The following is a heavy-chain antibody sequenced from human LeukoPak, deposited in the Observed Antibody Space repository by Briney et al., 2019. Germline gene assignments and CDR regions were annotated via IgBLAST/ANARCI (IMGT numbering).Heavy chain of an antibody. Sequence: GGSLRLSCAASGFNFSSYSMNWVRQAPGKGLEWVSSISSSSSYIYYADSVKGRFTISRDNAKNSLYLQMNSLRAEDTAVYYCASPLAGYSGYDRDYWGQGTLVTVSS. CDR1: GFNFSSYS. D-gene: IGHD5-12*01. V-gene: IGHV3-21*01. CDR3: ASPLAGYSGYDRDY. CDR2: ISSSSSYI. J-gene: IGHJ4*02.